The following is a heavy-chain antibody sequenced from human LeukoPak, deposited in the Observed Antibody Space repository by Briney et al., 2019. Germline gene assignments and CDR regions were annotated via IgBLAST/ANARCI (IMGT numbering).Heavy chain of an antibody. V-gene: IGHV4-39*07. CDR2: VYYNGNT. CDR3: VVLISGGPSHWFDP. Sequence: ASETLSLTCTVSGGSISSGDYYWGWIRQPPGKGLEYIGNVYYNGNTYYSPSLKSRVTISVDTSNNQFSLKLTSVTAADTAVYYCVVLISGGPSHWFDPWGQGTLVTVSS. D-gene: IGHD3-10*01. CDR1: GGSISSGDYY. J-gene: IGHJ5*02.